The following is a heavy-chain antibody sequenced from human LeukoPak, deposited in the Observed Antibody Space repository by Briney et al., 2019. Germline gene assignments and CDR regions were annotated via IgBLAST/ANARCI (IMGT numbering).Heavy chain of an antibody. V-gene: IGHV3-20*04. CDR2: INWSGGST. Sequence: GGSLRLSCAASGFTFYYYDMTWVRPAPGKGLEWVSAINWSGGSTGYSDSVKGRFTISRDNAKNSFYLQMNSLRAEDTALYYCARGSATYYRYFDYWGQGILVTVSS. CDR3: ARGSATYYRYFDY. D-gene: IGHD3-10*01. J-gene: IGHJ4*02. CDR1: GFTFYYYD.